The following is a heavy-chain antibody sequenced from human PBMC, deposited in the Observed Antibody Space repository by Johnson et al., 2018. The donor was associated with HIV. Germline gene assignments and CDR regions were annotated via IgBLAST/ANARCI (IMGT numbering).Heavy chain of an antibody. CDR1: GLIVSSNY. J-gene: IGHJ3*02. CDR3: AKECRAPRAFDT. D-gene: IGHD3-3*01. Sequence: VQLVESGGGLVQPQGWPRLSCAASGLIVSSNYMSWVRQAPGKGLEWVSVIYSGGSTYYADSVKGRFTISRDNSRNTLYLQMNSLRTEDMAVYYCAKECRAPRAFDTWGPSTTVTVP. CDR2: IYSGGST. V-gene: IGHV3-66*01.